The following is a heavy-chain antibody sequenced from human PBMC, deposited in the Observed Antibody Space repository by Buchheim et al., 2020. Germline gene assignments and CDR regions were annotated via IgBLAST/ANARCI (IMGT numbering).Heavy chain of an antibody. CDR2: ISYDGSNK. CDR1: GFTFSSYG. V-gene: IGHV3-30*03. D-gene: IGHD6-19*01. Sequence: QVQLVESGGGVVQPGRSLRLSCAASGFTFSSYGMHWVRQAPGKGLEWVAVISYDGSNKYYADSVKGRFTISRDNSKNTLYLQMNSLRAEDTAVYYCARALYSSGWSSFYYYYGMDVWGQGTT. J-gene: IGHJ6*02. CDR3: ARALYSSGWSSFYYYYGMDV.